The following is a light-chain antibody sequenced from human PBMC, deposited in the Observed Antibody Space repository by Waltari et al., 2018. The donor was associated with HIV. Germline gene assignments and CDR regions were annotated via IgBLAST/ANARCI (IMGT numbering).Light chain of an antibody. J-gene: IGLJ3*02. V-gene: IGLV2-11*01. Sequence: QSALTQPRSVSGSPGQSVTISCTGTSSDIGDYNYVSWYQQHPGKAPKLMIYDVTKRPSCVPDRFSGSKSGNTASLTISGLQAEDEAAYYCCSFAGSYTLVFGGGTKLTVL. CDR2: DVT. CDR3: CSFAGSYTLV. CDR1: SSDIGDYNY.